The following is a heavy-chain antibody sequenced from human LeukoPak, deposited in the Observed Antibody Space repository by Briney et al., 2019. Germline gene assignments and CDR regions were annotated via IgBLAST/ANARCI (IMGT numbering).Heavy chain of an antibody. V-gene: IGHV3-23*01. CDR2: ISGSGGST. CDR1: GFTLSSYG. Sequence: GGSLRLSCAASGFTLSSYGMSWVRQAPGKGLEWVSGISGSGGSTYYADAVKGRFTISRDNSKNMLYLQMNSLRAEDTAVYYCARMSGDGHNFMSYWGQGTLVTVSS. J-gene: IGHJ4*02. D-gene: IGHD5-24*01. CDR3: ARMSGDGHNFMSY.